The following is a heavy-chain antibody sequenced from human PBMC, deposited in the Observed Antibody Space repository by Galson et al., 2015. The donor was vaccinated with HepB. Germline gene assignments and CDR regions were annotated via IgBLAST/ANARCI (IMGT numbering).Heavy chain of an antibody. J-gene: IGHJ3*02. V-gene: IGHV1-24*01. CDR3: ATILLEMATISNDAFDI. D-gene: IGHD5-24*01. CDR2: FDPEDGET. Sequence: SVKVSCKVSGYTLTELSMHWVRQAPGKGLEWMGGFDPEDGETIYAQKFQARVTMTEDTSTDTAYMELSSLRSEDTAVYYCATILLEMATISNDAFDIWGQGTMVTVSS. CDR1: GYTLTELS.